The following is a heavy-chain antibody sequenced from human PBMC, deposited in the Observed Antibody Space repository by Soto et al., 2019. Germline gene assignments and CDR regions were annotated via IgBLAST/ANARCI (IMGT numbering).Heavy chain of an antibody. J-gene: IGHJ4*02. CDR2: IWYDGSNK. D-gene: IGHD2-15*01. V-gene: IGHV3-33*01. CDR3: AREQMSGEGDY. CDR1: GFTFSTYG. Sequence: QVQLVESGGGVVQPGRSLRLSCAASGFTFSTYGMHWVRQAPGKGLEWVAVIWYDGSNKYYADSVKGRFTISRDNSKNTLYLQMNSLRAEDTAVYYCAREQMSGEGDYWGQGTLVTVSS.